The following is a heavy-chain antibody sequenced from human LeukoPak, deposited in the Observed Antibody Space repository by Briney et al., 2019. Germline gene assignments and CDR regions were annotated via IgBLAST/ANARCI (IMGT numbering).Heavy chain of an antibody. Sequence: SETLSLTCTVSGGSIRSHYWSWIRQPPGKGLEWIGYIYYSGSTNYNPSLKSRVTISVDTSKNQFSLKLSSVTAADTAVYYCARAVPYYYDSSGYYSPDAFDIWGQGTMVTVSS. CDR2: IYYSGST. CDR3: ARAVPYYYDSSGYYSPDAFDI. D-gene: IGHD3-22*01. CDR1: GGSIRSHY. J-gene: IGHJ3*02. V-gene: IGHV4-59*11.